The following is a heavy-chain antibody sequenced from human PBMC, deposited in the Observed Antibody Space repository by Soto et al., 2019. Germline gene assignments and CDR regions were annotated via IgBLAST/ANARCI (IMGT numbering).Heavy chain of an antibody. D-gene: IGHD3-3*01. CDR1: GFTFSSYG. CDR2: ISGSGDKK. Sequence: GGALRLSCAASGFTFSSYGMSWVLQVPGKXLXXVSVISGSGDKKYYAESVKGRFTIYRDISKNTLYVQMNSLRAEETALYYCASGSYYDFWSGYYKYYYMDVWGKGTTVTVSS. J-gene: IGHJ6*03. V-gene: IGHV3-23*01. CDR3: ASGSYYDFWSGYYKYYYMDV.